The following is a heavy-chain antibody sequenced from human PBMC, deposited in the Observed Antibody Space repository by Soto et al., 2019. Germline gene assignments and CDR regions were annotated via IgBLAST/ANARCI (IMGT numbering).Heavy chain of an antibody. D-gene: IGHD3-22*01. J-gene: IGHJ4*02. V-gene: IGHV3-7*05. Sequence: EVQLVESGGGLVQPGGSLRLSCAASGFTFSTYWMSWVRQTPGKGLEWVANINEDGSERYYVDSVKGRFTSSRDNAKNSLYLQMNSLRGEDTAVYYCARVWLLDYWGQGTLVTVSS. CDR1: GFTFSTYW. CDR3: ARVWLLDY. CDR2: INEDGSER.